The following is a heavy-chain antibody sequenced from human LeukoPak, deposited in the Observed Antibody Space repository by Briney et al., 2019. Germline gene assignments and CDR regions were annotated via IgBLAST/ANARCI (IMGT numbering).Heavy chain of an antibody. V-gene: IGHV3-20*04. CDR1: GFTFSSYT. CDR2: INWNGGST. CDR3: ARDSGSYQLGFNY. J-gene: IGHJ4*02. Sequence: GGSLRLSCAASGFTFSSYTMNWVRQAPGKGLEWVSGINWNGGSTGYADSVKGRFTISRDNAKNSLYLQMNSLRAEDTALYYCARDSGSYQLGFNYWGQGTLVTVSS. D-gene: IGHD1-26*01.